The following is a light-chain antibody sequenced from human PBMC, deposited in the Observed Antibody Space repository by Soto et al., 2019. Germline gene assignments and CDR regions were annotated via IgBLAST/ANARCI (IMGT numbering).Light chain of an antibody. CDR1: QSVSNY. CDR2: GAS. Sequence: IVMTQSPATLSVSLGDRATLSCRASQSVSNYLAWYQQKPGQAPRLLIYGASTRATGIPARFSGSGSETDFTLTISRLQSEDFAVYYCQQYNSWPPSYTFGQGTKLQIK. CDR3: QQYNSWPPSYT. V-gene: IGKV3-15*01. J-gene: IGKJ2*01.